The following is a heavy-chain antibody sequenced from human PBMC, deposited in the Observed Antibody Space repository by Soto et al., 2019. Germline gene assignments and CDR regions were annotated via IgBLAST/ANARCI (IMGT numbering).Heavy chain of an antibody. CDR2: ILTGNGDT. CDR1: GYSFTSYA. V-gene: IGHV1-3*04. CDR3: ARGELRYCYTIDV. J-gene: IGHJ6*02. D-gene: IGHD1-26*01. Sequence: QVQLVQSGAEVKKPGASVNVSCKASGYSFTSYALHWLRQAPGQRPEWMGWILTGNGDTKYSQNFQGRVTIARDTFARTAYMELSSLRSEDTAVYYCARGELRYCYTIDVWGQGTTVTVSS.